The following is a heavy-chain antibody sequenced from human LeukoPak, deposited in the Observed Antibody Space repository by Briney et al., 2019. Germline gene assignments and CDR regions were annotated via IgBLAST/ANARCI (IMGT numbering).Heavy chain of an antibody. CDR2: IKQDGSEK. Sequence: GGSLRLSCAASGFTFSSYAMHWVRQAPGKGLEWVANIKQDGSEKYYVDSVKGRFTISRDNAKNSLYLQMNSLRAEDTAVYYCARDRAYGSGSYYNDLDWGQGTLVTVSS. CDR1: GFTFSSYA. D-gene: IGHD3-10*01. V-gene: IGHV3-7*03. CDR3: ARDRAYGSGSYYNDLD. J-gene: IGHJ4*02.